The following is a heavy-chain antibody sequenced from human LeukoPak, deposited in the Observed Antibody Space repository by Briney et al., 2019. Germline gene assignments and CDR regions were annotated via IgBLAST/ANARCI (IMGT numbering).Heavy chain of an antibody. CDR2: VKSDGSIT. Sequence: GGSLRLSCAASGFTFSTFWMHWVRQAPGKGLVWVSGVKSDGSITTYADSVKGRFTISRDNAENTLYLQMNSLRAEDTAVYYCARGRYYGMDVWGQGTTVTVSS. J-gene: IGHJ6*02. V-gene: IGHV3-74*03. CDR3: ARGRYYGMDV. CDR1: GFTFSTFW.